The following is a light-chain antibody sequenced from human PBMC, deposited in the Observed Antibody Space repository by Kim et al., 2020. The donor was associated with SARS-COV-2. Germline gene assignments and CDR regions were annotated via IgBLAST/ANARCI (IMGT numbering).Light chain of an antibody. J-gene: IGKJ2*01. Sequence: AIQMTQSPSSLSASVGDTVTITCRTSQGIRNDLACFQQKAGKAPQLLIYGASSLHTGVPSRFSGSGSGTDFTLTISSLQPEDFATYYCLQHYKYPYTFGQGAKLEI. CDR3: LQHYKYPYT. CDR2: GAS. V-gene: IGKV1-6*01. CDR1: QGIRND.